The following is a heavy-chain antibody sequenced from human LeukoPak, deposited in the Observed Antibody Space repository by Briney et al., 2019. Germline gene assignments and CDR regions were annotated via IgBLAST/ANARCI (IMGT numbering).Heavy chain of an antibody. Sequence: GGSLRLSCTASGFNFRGYTMHWLRQAPGKGLEWVANIKQDGSEKYYVDSVKGRFTISRDNAKNSLYLQMNSLRAEDTAVYYCARGMQLWSLPYYYYYYMDVWGKGTTVTVSS. CDR1: GFNFRGYT. CDR3: ARGMQLWSLPYYYYYYMDV. V-gene: IGHV3-7*01. D-gene: IGHD5-18*01. CDR2: IKQDGSEK. J-gene: IGHJ6*03.